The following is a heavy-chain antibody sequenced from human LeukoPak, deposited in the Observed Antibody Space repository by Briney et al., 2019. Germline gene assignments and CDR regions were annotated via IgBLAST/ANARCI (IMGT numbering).Heavy chain of an antibody. J-gene: IGHJ4*02. Sequence: GRSLRLSCAASGFTFSSYAMHWVRQAPGKGLEWVAVISYDGSNKFYADSVKGRFTVSRDNSKNTLYLQMNSLRAEDSAVYYCARDRASGAAAHLFFDYWGQGTLVIVSS. D-gene: IGHD6-13*01. CDR1: GFTFSSYA. CDR3: ARDRASGAAAHLFFDY. V-gene: IGHV3-30-3*01. CDR2: ISYDGSNK.